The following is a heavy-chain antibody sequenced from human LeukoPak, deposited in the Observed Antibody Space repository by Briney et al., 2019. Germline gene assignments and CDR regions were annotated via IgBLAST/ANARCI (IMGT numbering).Heavy chain of an antibody. J-gene: IGHJ4*02. CDR3: AKVAGGSPL. CDR2: ISYDGSNK. CDR1: GFTFSSYG. V-gene: IGHV3-30*18. D-gene: IGHD1-26*01. Sequence: TGGSLRLSCAASGFTFSSYGMHWVRQAPGEGLEWVAVISYDGSNKYYADSVKGRFTISRDNSKNTLYLQMNSLRAEDTAVYYCAKVAGGSPLWGQGTLVTVSS.